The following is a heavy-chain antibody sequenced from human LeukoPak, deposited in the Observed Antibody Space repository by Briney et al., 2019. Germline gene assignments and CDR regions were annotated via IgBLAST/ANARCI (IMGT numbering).Heavy chain of an antibody. V-gene: IGHV1-69*05. CDR2: IIPIFGTA. J-gene: IGHJ4*02. CDR1: GGTFSSYA. CDR3: AGHPGYSTSGPVEY. Sequence: SVTVSCKASGGTFSSYAISWVRQAPGQGLEWMGKIIPIFGTANYAQKFQGRVTITTDESTSTAYMERSSLRSEDPAVYYFAGHPGYSTSGPVEYWGQGNLVTHSS. D-gene: IGHD6-13*01.